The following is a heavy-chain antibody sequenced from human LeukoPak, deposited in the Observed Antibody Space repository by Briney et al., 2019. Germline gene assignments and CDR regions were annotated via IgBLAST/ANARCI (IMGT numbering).Heavy chain of an antibody. CDR1: GFTFSSYS. CDR3: ARELIWFGESLFDP. Sequence: GGSLRLSCAASGFTFSSYSMNWVRQAPGKGLEWVSSISSSSYIYYADSVKGRFTISRDNAKNSLYLQMNSLRAEDTAVYYCARELIWFGESLFDPWGQGTLVTVSS. V-gene: IGHV3-21*04. D-gene: IGHD3-10*01. CDR2: ISSSSYI. J-gene: IGHJ5*02.